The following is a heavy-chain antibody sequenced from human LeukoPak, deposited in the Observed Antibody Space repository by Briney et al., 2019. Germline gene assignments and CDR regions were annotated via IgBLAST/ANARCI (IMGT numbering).Heavy chain of an antibody. V-gene: IGHV3-33*06. J-gene: IGHJ4*02. CDR1: GFTFSNCG. CDR3: AKVVAAAGRGGDY. CDR2: IWSDGSSK. Sequence: GRSLRLSCAASGFTFSNCGMYWVRQAPGKGLECVAVIWSDGSSKFYADSVKGRFTISRDNSKNTLYLQMNSLRAEDTAVYYCAKVVAAAGRGGDYWGQGTLVTVSS. D-gene: IGHD6-13*01.